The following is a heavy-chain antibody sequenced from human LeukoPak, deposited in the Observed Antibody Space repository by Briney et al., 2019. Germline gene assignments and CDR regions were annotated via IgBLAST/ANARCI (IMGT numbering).Heavy chain of an antibody. CDR2: INPNSGGT. V-gene: IGHV1-2*06. CDR3: ARLYYYYGMDV. J-gene: IGHJ6*02. Sequence: GASVKVSCKASGYTFTSYGISGVRQAPGQGLEWMGRINPNSGGTNYAQKFQGRVTMTRDTSISTAYMELSRLRSDDTAVYYCARLYYYYGMDVWGQGTTVTVSS. CDR1: GYTFTSYG.